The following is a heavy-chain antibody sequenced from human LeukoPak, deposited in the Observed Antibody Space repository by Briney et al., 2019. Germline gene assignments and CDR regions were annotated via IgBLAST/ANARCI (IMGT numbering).Heavy chain of an antibody. CDR2: INPDIRKT. J-gene: IGHJ6*03. Sequence: ASVKVSCKTSGYTFTNYGISWVRQAPGQGLEWVGWINPDIRKTHYAQNFQARVTMTTDSSTSTAYMELGSLTSEDTAVYYCARWGLVAPGTYYYYYMDVWGQGTTVTVSS. CDR1: GYTFTNYG. D-gene: IGHD2-2*01. CDR3: ARWGLVAPGTYYYYYMDV. V-gene: IGHV1-18*01.